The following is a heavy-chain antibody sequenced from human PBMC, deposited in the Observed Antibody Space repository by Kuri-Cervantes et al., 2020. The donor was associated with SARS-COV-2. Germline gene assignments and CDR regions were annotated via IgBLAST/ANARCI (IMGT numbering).Heavy chain of an antibody. J-gene: IGHJ4*02. Sequence: GGSLRLSCAASGFTFSSYAMHWVRQAPGKGLEWVAVISYDGSNKYYADSVKGRFTISRDNSKNTLYLQMNSLRAEDTAVYYCARGRGALGYCSSTSCYRGWYFDYWGQGTLVTVSS. CDR3: ARGRGALGYCSSTSCYRGWYFDY. V-gene: IGHV3-30-3*01. CDR2: ISYDGSNK. D-gene: IGHD2-2*01. CDR1: GFTFSSYA.